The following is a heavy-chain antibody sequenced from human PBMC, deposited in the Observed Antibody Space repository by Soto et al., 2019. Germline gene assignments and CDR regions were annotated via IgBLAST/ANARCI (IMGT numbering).Heavy chain of an antibody. CDR1: GYTLTELS. Sequence: QVQLVQSGAEVKKPGASVKVSCKVSGYTLTELSMHWVRQAPGKGLEWMGGFDPEDGETIYAQKFQGRVTMTEETSTNTAYMELSSLRSEDAAVYYCATARGYCSGGSCYREDYYYGMDVWGQGTTVTVSS. D-gene: IGHD2-15*01. CDR2: FDPEDGET. CDR3: ATARGYCSGGSCYREDYYYGMDV. V-gene: IGHV1-24*01. J-gene: IGHJ6*02.